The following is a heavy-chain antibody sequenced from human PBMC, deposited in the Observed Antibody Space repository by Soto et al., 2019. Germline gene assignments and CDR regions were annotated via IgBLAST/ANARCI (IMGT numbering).Heavy chain of an antibody. CDR1: GFTFSSYA. Sequence: GGSLRLSCSASGFTFSSYAMHWVRQAPGKGLEYVSAISSNGGSTYYADSVKGRFTISRDNSKNTLYLQMSSLRAEDPAVYCCVKSPRQLVGPFDYWGQGTLVTVSS. J-gene: IGHJ4*02. V-gene: IGHV3-64D*06. CDR2: ISSNGGST. D-gene: IGHD6-6*01. CDR3: VKSPRQLVGPFDY.